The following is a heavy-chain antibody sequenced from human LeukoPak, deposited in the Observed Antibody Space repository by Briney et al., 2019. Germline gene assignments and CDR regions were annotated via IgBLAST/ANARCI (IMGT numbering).Heavy chain of an antibody. CDR3: TSPISDYGDSFDY. CDR2: IDKKDKGYATAT. D-gene: IGHD4-17*01. Sequence: QTGGSLRLSCAASGFTFSGSAIHWVRQSSGKGLEWVGQIDKKDKGYATATAYAASVKGRFTISRDDSKNTTYLQMNSLKTEDTAVYYCTSPISDYGDSFDYWGQETLVTVSS. V-gene: IGHV3-73*01. CDR1: GFTFSGSA. J-gene: IGHJ4*02.